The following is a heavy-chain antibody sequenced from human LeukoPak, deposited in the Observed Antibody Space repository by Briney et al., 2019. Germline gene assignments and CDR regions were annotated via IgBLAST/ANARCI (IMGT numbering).Heavy chain of an antibody. D-gene: IGHD6-13*01. J-gene: IGHJ6*02. CDR2: IFGSKNI. Sequence: GGSLRLSCAASDFTVGSNYMTWVRQTPGKGLEWVSVIFGSKNIYYADSVKGRFTVSEDNSKNTVYLQMNSLRVEDTAIYYCARGLGAYGSSWYFFYGLDVWGRGTTVIVSS. V-gene: IGHV3-66*01. CDR3: ARGLGAYGSSWYFFYGLDV. CDR1: DFTVGSNY.